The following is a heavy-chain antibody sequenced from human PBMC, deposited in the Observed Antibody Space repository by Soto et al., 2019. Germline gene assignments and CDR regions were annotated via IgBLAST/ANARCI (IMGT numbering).Heavy chain of an antibody. Sequence: GGSLRLSCAASGLTVSGKKYVAWVRQAPGKGLERVSALYDVDGSFYSDSVKGRFTTSSDSSKTTVYLQMNDLRPADTAVYYCATWHEREHAYDVWGQGTTVTVSS. CDR2: LYDVDGS. J-gene: IGHJ3*01. D-gene: IGHD1-1*01. CDR1: GLTVSGKKY. CDR3: ATWHEREHAYDV. V-gene: IGHV3-53*01.